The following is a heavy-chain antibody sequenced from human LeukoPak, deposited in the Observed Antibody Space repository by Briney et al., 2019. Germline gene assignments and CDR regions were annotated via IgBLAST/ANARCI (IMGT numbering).Heavy chain of an antibody. CDR1: GGSFSGYY. V-gene: IGHV4-34*01. J-gene: IGHJ5*02. CDR2: INHSGST. D-gene: IGHD2-2*01. Sequence: SETLSLTCAVYGGSFSGYYWSWIRQPPGKGLEWIGEINHSGSTNYNPSLKSRVTISVDTSKNQFSLMLSSVTAADTAVYYCARIVVVPGPKYNWFDPWGQGTLVTVSS. CDR3: ARIVVVPGPKYNWFDP.